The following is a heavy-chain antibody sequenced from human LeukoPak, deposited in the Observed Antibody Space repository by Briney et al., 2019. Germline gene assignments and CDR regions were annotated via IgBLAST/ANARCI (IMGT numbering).Heavy chain of an antibody. D-gene: IGHD2-2*01. Sequence: ASVKVSCKASGYTFTSYGISWVRQAPGQGLEWMGWISAYNGNTNYAQKLQGRVTMTTDTSTNTAYMELRSLRSDDTAVYYCARDLEGYCSSTSCSTGYWGQGTLVTVSS. CDR3: ARDLEGYCSSTSCSTGY. CDR2: ISAYNGNT. V-gene: IGHV1-18*01. CDR1: GYTFTSYG. J-gene: IGHJ4*02.